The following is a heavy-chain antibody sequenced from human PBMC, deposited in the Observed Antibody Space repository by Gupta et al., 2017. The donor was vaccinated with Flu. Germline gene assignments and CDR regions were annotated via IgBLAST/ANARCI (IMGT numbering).Heavy chain of an antibody. CDR3: ARGHWDN. J-gene: IGHJ4*02. CDR1: GFTFSSYD. CDR2: ISSSAST. Sequence: EVQLVESGGGLVQPGGSLRLSCAASGFTFSSYDMSWVRQAPGRGLEWVSFISSSASTYYGDPVRGRFTISRDNAKNSLYLQMSGLRDEDTAVYYWARGHWDNWGQGTLVTVSS. V-gene: IGHV3-48*03.